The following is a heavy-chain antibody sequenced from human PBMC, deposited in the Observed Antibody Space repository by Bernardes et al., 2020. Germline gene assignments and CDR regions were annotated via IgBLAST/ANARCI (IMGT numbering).Heavy chain of an antibody. D-gene: IGHD4-17*01. J-gene: IGHJ2*01. V-gene: IGHV3-33*08. CDR2: IWYDGSNK. CDR3: ARAYGDYGGYFDL. CDR1: GFTFSSYG. Sequence: GGSLRLSCAASGFTFSSYGMHWVRQAPGKGLEWVAVIWYDGSNKYYADSVKGRFTISRDNSKNTLYLQMNSLRAEDTAVYYCARAYGDYGGYFDLWGRGTLVTVSS.